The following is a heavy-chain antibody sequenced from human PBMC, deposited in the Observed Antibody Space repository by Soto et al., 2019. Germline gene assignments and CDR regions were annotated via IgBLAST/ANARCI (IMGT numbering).Heavy chain of an antibody. V-gene: IGHV1-18*01. CDR2: ISTYNGNT. Sequence: QVQLVQSGAEVKKPGASMKVSCKASGYTFTTYGMSWVRQAPGQGLDWMGWISTYNGNTKYAESLQGRVSMTTDTTTSTGYMELKSLTSDDTAVYYCARGPTDYYDNSGNYVLDQWGQGTLVTVSS. J-gene: IGHJ4*02. CDR1: GYTFTTYG. D-gene: IGHD3-22*01. CDR3: ARGPTDYYDNSGNYVLDQ.